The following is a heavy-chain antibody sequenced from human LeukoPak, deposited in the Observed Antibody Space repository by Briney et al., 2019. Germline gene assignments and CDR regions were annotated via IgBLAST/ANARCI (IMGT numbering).Heavy chain of an antibody. CDR3: ARVDSSWSFDY. CDR2: ISSSSSTI. Sequence: GGSLRLSCAASGFTFGSYSMNWVRQAPGKGLEWVSYISSSSSTIYYADSVKGRFTISRDNAKNSLYLQMSSLRAEDTAVYYCARVDSSWSFDYWGQGTLVTVSS. V-gene: IGHV3-48*01. CDR1: GFTFGSYS. D-gene: IGHD6-13*01. J-gene: IGHJ4*02.